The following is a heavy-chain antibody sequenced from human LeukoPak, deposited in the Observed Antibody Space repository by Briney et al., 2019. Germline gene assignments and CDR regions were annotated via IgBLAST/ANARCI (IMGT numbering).Heavy chain of an antibody. D-gene: IGHD5-18*01. CDR1: GFSFSTYA. Sequence: GGSLRLSCAASGFSFSTYAMSWVRQAPGKGLEWVSGISGSGGSTYYADSVKGRFTISRDNSKNTLYLQMNSLRAEDTAVYYCAKDTASSWWYFDLWGRGTLVTVSS. CDR3: AKDTASSWWYFDL. V-gene: IGHV3-23*01. CDR2: ISGSGGST. J-gene: IGHJ2*01.